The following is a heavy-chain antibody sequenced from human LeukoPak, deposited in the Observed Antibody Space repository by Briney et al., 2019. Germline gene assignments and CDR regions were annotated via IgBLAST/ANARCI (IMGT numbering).Heavy chain of an antibody. V-gene: IGHV4-34*01. CDR2: INHSGST. J-gene: IGHJ4*02. CDR1: GGSFSGYY. CDR3: ARGYYDFWRLFDY. D-gene: IGHD3-3*01. Sequence: SETLSLTCAVYGGSFSGYYWSWIRQPPGKGLEWIGEINHSGSTYYNPSLKSRVTISVDTSKNQFSLKLSSVTAADTAVHYCARGYYDFWRLFDYWGQGTLVTVSS.